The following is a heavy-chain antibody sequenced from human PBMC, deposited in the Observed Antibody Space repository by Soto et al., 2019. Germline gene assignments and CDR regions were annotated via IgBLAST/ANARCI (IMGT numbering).Heavy chain of an antibody. CDR2: ISGSGGST. Sequence: PGGSLRLSCAASGFTFSSYAISWVRPAPWKGLEWVSTISGSGGSTYYAGSVRGRFTTSRDNSKNTLYLQMNSLRAEDTAVYYCAKDPLVVPATMPYWFDPWGQGTLVTVSS. D-gene: IGHD2-2*01. CDR1: GFTFSSYA. V-gene: IGHV3-23*01. CDR3: AKDPLVVPATMPYWFDP. J-gene: IGHJ5*02.